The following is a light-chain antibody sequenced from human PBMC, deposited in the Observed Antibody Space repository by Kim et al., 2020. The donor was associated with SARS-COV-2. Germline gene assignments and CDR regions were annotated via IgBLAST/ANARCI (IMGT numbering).Light chain of an antibody. CDR2: GAS. J-gene: IGKJ1*01. CDR3: QQFDSSLWT. V-gene: IGKV3-20*01. CDR1: QSVRSSH. Sequence: STGERATLSCRASQSVRSSHLAWYQQKPGQAPRLLIYGASSRATGIPDRFSGSGSGTDHTLTISRLEPEDFAVYYCQQFDSSLWTFGQGTKVDIK.